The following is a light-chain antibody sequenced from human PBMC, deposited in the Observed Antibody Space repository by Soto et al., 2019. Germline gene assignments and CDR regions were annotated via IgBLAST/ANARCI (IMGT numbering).Light chain of an antibody. V-gene: IGKV1-9*01. CDR2: AAS. CDR1: QTITLNY. Sequence: LTQSPGTLSLSPGERATLSCRASQTITLNYLAWYQQKPGKAPKLLIYAASTLQSGVPSRFSGSGSGTEFTLTISRLQPEDFATYYCQQLNSYPITFGQGTRLEIK. CDR3: QQLNSYPIT. J-gene: IGKJ5*01.